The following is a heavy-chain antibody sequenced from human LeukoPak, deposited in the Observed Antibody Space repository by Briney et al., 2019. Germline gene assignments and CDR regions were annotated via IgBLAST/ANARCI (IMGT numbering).Heavy chain of an antibody. CDR2: IYSGGST. V-gene: IGHV3-66*01. J-gene: IGHJ5*02. D-gene: IGHD2-15*01. Sequence: GSLRLSCAASGFTVSSNYMSWVRQAPGKGLEWVSVIYSGGSTYYADSVKGRFTISRDNSKNTLYLQMNSLRAEDTAVYYCARGYCSGGSCYADNWFDPWGQGTLVTVSS. CDR1: GFTVSSNY. CDR3: ARGYCSGGSCYADNWFDP.